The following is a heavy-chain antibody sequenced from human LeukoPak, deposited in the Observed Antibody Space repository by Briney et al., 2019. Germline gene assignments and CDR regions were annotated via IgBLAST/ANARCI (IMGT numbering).Heavy chain of an antibody. J-gene: IGHJ5*02. V-gene: IGHV2-70*11. D-gene: IGHD3-22*01. Sequence: SGPALVKPTQTLTLTCTFSGFSLSTSEMCVSWIRQPPGKALEWLARIDWDDDKYYSTSLKTRLTISKDTSKNQVVLTMTNMDPVDTATYYCARSPPTYYYDSSGYHLFDPRGQGTLVTVSS. CDR1: GFSLSTSEMC. CDR2: IDWDDDK. CDR3: ARSPPTYYYDSSGYHLFDP.